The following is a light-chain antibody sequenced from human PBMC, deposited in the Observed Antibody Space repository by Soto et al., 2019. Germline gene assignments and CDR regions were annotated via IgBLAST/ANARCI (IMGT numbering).Light chain of an antibody. CDR2: DVS. CDR3: SSYTTSNTRQIV. Sequence: QSALTQPASVSGSPGQSFTISCTGTSSDVGGYNYVSWYQQHPGKAPKFMIYDVSNRPSGVSNRFSGSKSGNTASLTISGLQAEDEADYYCSSYTTSNTRQIVFGTGTKLTVL. J-gene: IGLJ1*01. CDR1: SSDVGGYNY. V-gene: IGLV2-14*01.